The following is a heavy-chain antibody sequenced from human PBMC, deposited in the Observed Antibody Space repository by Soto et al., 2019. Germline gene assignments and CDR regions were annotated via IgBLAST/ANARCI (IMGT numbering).Heavy chain of an antibody. J-gene: IGHJ6*02. Sequence: SVKVSCKASGGTFSSYAISWVRQAPGQGLEWMGGIIPIFGTANYAQKFQGRATITADESTSTAYMELSSLRSEDTAVYYCARDREQLVKLGYYYYYYGMDVWGQGTTVTVSS. CDR2: IIPIFGTA. V-gene: IGHV1-69*13. D-gene: IGHD6-13*01. CDR3: ARDREQLVKLGYYYYYYGMDV. CDR1: GGTFSSYA.